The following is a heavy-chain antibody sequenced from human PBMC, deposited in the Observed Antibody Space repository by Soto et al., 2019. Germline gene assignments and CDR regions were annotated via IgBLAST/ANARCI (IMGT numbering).Heavy chain of an antibody. D-gene: IGHD3-10*01. V-gene: IGHV5-51*01. J-gene: IGHJ6*02. Sequence: SSGKRCGYRVTSSRWWPLRQKTRKGLEWMGIIYPGDSDTRYSPSFQGQVTISADKSISTAYLQWSSLKASDTAMYYCAGGGVRGVITRTRDYYGMDVWGQGTTVTVSS. CDR1: GYRVTSSR. CDR2: IYPGDSDT. CDR3: AGGGVRGVITRTRDYYGMDV.